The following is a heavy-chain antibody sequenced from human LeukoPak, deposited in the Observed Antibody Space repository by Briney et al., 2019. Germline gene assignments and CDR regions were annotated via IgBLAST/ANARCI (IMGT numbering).Heavy chain of an antibody. V-gene: IGHV1-2*02. J-gene: IGHJ5*02. CDR3: ARDHHYYDSSGYYSGIWFDP. Sequence: VSVKVSCKASGYTFTDYYIHWVRQAPGQGLEWMAWLNPDSGGTHYAQNFQGRVTMTRDTSISTAYMELFKLTSDDTAVYYCARDHHYYDSSGYYSGIWFDPWGQGTLVTVSS. D-gene: IGHD3-22*01. CDR2: LNPDSGGT. CDR1: GYTFTDYY.